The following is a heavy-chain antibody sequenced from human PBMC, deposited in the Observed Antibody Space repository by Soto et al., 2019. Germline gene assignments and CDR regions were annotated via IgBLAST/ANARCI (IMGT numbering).Heavy chain of an antibody. V-gene: IGHV4-39*01. D-gene: IGHD2-2*01. CDR3: ARKVPAAMRFYYYGMDV. J-gene: IGHJ6*02. Sequence: SETLSLTCTVSGGSISSSSYYWGWIRQPPGKGLEWIGSIYYSGSTYYNPSLKSRVTISVDTSKNQFSLKLSSVTAADTAVYYCARKVPAAMRFYYYGMDVWGQGTTVTVSS. CDR1: GGSISSSSYY. CDR2: IYYSGST.